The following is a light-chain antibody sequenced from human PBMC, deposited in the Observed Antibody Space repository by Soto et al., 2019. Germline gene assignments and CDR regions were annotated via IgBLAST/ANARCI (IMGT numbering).Light chain of an antibody. Sequence: DRDTVTXXASQSVSSSYLAWYQQKPGQAPRLLIYGASSRATGIPDRFSGGGSGTDFTLTISRLEPEDFAVYYCQQYGSSPLTFGGGTKVDIK. CDR3: QQYGSSPLT. CDR1: QSVSSSY. J-gene: IGKJ4*01. CDR2: GAS. V-gene: IGKV3-20*01.